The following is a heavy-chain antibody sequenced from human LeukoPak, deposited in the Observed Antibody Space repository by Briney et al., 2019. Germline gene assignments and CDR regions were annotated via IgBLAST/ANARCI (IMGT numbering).Heavy chain of an antibody. J-gene: IGHJ6*02. D-gene: IGHD3-22*01. Sequence: GGSLRLSCAASGFTFSSYAMSWVRQAPGKGLEWVSAISGSGGSTYYADSVKGRFTISRDYSKNTLYLQMNSLRAEDTAVYYCAKGPYDSSGYYYYYGMDVWGQGTTVTVSS. V-gene: IGHV3-23*01. CDR3: AKGPYDSSGYYYYYGMDV. CDR1: GFTFSSYA. CDR2: ISGSGGST.